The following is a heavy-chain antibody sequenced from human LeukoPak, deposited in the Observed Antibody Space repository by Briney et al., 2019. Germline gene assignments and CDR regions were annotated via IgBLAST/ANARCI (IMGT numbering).Heavy chain of an antibody. D-gene: IGHD6-13*01. Sequence: PSETLSLTCTVSGGSISSGGYYWSWIRQHPGKGLEWIGYIYYSGSTYYNPSLKSRVTISVDTSKNQFSLKLSSVTAADTAVYYCAREAGGTAAGNPFDYWGQGTLVTVSS. J-gene: IGHJ4*02. CDR1: GGSISSGGYY. CDR3: AREAGGTAAGNPFDY. V-gene: IGHV4-31*03. CDR2: IYYSGST.